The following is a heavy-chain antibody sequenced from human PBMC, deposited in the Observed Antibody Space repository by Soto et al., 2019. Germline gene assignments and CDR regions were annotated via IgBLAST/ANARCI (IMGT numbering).Heavy chain of an antibody. CDR3: VRDTGGDYFDY. Sequence: QVQLVQSGAEVKKPGASVKVSCKASGFIFTNYGVSWVRQAPGQGLEWMGWISAFDGDTNSAQRFQGRVTLTTDTSTSTAYIEVRNLRSDDTAVYYCVRDTGGDYFDYWGQGTLVTVSS. D-gene: IGHD2-8*02. CDR2: ISAFDGDT. V-gene: IGHV1-18*04. J-gene: IGHJ4*02. CDR1: GFIFTNYG.